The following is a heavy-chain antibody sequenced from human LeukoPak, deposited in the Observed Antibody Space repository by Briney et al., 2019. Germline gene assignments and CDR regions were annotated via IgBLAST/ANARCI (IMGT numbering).Heavy chain of an antibody. J-gene: IGHJ4*02. V-gene: IGHV3-20*04. CDR3: AIHGPLGATFY. Sequence: GGPLRLSCAASGFTFDDYGMSWVRQAPGKGLEWVSGINWNGGSTGYADSVKGRFTISRDNAKNSLYLQMNSLRAEDTALYYCAIHGPLGATFYWGQGTLVTVSS. D-gene: IGHD1-26*01. CDR1: GFTFDDYG. CDR2: INWNGGST.